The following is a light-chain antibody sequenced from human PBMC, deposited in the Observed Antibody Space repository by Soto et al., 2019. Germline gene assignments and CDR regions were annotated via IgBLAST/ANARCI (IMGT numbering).Light chain of an antibody. Sequence: DFQMTQSPSTLSASVGDRVTITCRASQSISTWLAWYQQKSGIAPKLLIYDSSSLESGVPSRFSGSGSGTEFSLTISSLQPDDFATYFCQQYDRFSITFGQGTRLEIK. V-gene: IGKV1-5*01. CDR2: DSS. J-gene: IGKJ5*01. CDR3: QQYDRFSIT. CDR1: QSISTW.